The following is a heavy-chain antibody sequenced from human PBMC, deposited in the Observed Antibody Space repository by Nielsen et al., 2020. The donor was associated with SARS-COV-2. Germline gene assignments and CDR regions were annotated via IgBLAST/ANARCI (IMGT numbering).Heavy chain of an antibody. Sequence: SETLSLTCAVYGGSFSGYYWSWIRQPPGKGLEWIGEINHSGSTTYNPSLKSRVTLSVDTSKNQFSLKLSSVTAADTAVYYCARALVVPAASTHYGMDVWGQGTTVTVSS. CDR1: GGSFSGYY. D-gene: IGHD2-2*01. CDR3: ARALVVPAASTHYGMDV. CDR2: INHSGST. V-gene: IGHV4-34*01. J-gene: IGHJ6*02.